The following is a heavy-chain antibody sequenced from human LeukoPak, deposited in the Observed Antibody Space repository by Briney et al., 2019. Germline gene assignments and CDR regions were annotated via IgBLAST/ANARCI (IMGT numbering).Heavy chain of an antibody. J-gene: IGHJ4*02. D-gene: IGHD2-2*01. CDR3: ARGGQLQPEAYFDY. Sequence: SETLSLTCTVSGGSISSYYWSWIRQPAGKGLEWLGRIYTSGSTNYNPSLKSRVTTSVDTSKNQFSLKLSSVTAADTAVYYCARGGQLQPEAYFDYWGQGTLVTVSS. CDR1: GGSISSYY. CDR2: IYTSGST. V-gene: IGHV4-4*07.